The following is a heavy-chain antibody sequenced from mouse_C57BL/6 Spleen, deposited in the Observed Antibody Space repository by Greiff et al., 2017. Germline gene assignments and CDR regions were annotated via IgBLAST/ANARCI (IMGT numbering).Heavy chain of an antibody. CDR3: ARWTDQATGFAY. CDR1: GYAFSSSW. CDR2: IYPGDGAT. D-gene: IGHD3-2*02. V-gene: IGHV1-82*01. J-gene: IGHJ3*01. Sequence: VQLQESGPELVKPGASVKISCKASGYAFSSSWMNWVKQRPGKGLEWIGRIYPGDGATTYNGSFNGKATLTADNSSRTAYMQRSSVSSEDSAVYFWARWTDQATGFAYWGQGTLVTVSA.